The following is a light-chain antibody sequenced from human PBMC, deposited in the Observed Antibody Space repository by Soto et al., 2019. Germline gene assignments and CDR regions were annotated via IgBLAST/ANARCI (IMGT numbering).Light chain of an antibody. CDR3: QQANSFPIT. Sequence: DIQMTQSPSSVSASVGDRVTITCRASQSISSWLAWYQQKPGKAPKLLMYSASSLQSGVPSRFSGSGSGTHFTFTISSLQPEDFATYYCQQANSFPITFGQGTRLEIK. CDR1: QSISSW. J-gene: IGKJ5*01. CDR2: SAS. V-gene: IGKV1D-12*01.